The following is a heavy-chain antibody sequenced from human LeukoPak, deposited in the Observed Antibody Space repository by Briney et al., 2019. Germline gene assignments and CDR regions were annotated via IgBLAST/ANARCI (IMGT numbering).Heavy chain of an antibody. V-gene: IGHV3-23*01. CDR3: AKRRGLELLYYYYMDV. D-gene: IGHD1-7*01. Sequence: GGSLRLSCAASGFTFSSYAMSWVRQAPGKGLEWVSAISGSGGSTYYADSVKGRFTISRDNTKNTLYLQMNSLRAEDTAVYYCAKRRGLELLYYYYMDVWGKGTTVTVSS. CDR2: ISGSGGST. CDR1: GFTFSSYA. J-gene: IGHJ6*03.